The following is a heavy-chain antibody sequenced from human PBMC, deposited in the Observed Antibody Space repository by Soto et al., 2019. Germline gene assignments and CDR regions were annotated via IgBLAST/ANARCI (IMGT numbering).Heavy chain of an antibody. CDR1: GGSVSSSSYS. CDR2: IYSSENT. D-gene: IGHD3-10*01. Sequence: PSETLSLTCTVSGGSVSSSSYSWGWIRQSPGKGLEWIGTIYSSENTYYNPSLLSRVTISVDTSKNQFSLKLSSVTAADTAVYFCARQFYYYGSGTYYYYFDAWGQGTRVTVSS. V-gene: IGHV4-39*01. CDR3: ARQFYYYGSGTYYYYFDA. J-gene: IGHJ4*02.